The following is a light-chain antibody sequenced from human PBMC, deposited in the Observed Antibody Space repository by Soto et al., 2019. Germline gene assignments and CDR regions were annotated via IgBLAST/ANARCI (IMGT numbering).Light chain of an antibody. J-gene: IGKJ5*01. CDR1: QSVTSGY. CDR3: QQYANSPVT. V-gene: IGKV3-20*01. Sequence: EIVLTQSPGTLSLSPGERATLSCRASQSVTSGYLAWYQQKFGQAPRLLIYDASNRAIGIPDRFSGSGSGTDVTLTISRLESEDFAVYYCQQYANSPVTFGQGTRLEIK. CDR2: DAS.